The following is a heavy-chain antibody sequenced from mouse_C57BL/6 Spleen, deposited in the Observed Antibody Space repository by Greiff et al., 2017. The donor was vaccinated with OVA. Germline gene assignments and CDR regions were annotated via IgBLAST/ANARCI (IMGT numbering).Heavy chain of an antibody. CDR1: GFTFSNYW. Sequence: EVKVEESGGGLVQPGGSMKLSCVASGFTFSNYWMNWVRQSPEKGLEWVAQIRLKSDNYATHYAESVKGRFTISRDDSKSSVYLQMNNLRAEDTGIYYCTGCGAYFDYWGQGTTLTVSS. CDR3: TGCGAYFDY. V-gene: IGHV6-3*01. J-gene: IGHJ2*01. CDR2: IRLKSDNYAT. D-gene: IGHD3-1*01.